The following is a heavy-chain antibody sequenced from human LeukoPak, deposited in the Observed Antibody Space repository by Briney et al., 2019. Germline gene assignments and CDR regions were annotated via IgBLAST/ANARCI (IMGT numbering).Heavy chain of an antibody. CDR3: ARAYGGNYYYYYYGMDV. CDR2: IYYSGST. Sequence: PSETLSPTCTVSGGSISSYYWSWIRQPPGKGLEWIGYIYYSGSTNYNPSLKSRVTISVDTSKNQFSLKLSSVAAADTAVYYCARAYGGNYYYYYYGMDVWGQGTTVTVSS. D-gene: IGHD4-23*01. J-gene: IGHJ6*02. CDR1: GGSISSYY. V-gene: IGHV4-59*01.